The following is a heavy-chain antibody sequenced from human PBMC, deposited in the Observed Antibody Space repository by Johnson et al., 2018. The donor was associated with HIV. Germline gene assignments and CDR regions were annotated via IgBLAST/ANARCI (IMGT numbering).Heavy chain of an antibody. Sequence: QVQLVESGGGVVQPGRSLRLSCAASGFSLSSYAMHWVRQAPGKGLEWVAVISYDGSNKFYADSVKGRFTISRDNSKNTLYLQMNSLRAEDTAVYYCARSVNAGRPFDIWGQGTLVTVSS. V-gene: IGHV3-30*14. D-gene: IGHD2-8*01. J-gene: IGHJ3*02. CDR2: ISYDGSNK. CDR3: ARSVNAGRPFDI. CDR1: GFSLSSYA.